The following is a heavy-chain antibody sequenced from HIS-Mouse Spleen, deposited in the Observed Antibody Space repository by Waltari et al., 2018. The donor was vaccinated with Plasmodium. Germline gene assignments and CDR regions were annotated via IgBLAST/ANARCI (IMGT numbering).Heavy chain of an antibody. Sequence: LQLQESGPALVKPSDTLSLTCTVAGGSSRSSGYYWGWIRQSPGKGLEWIGSIYYSGSTYYNPSLKSRVTISVDTSKNQFSLKLSSVTAADTAVYYCARRGGSYYYFDYWGQGTLVTVSS. J-gene: IGHJ4*02. CDR2: IYYSGST. CDR1: GGSSRSSGYY. D-gene: IGHD1-26*01. V-gene: IGHV4-39*01. CDR3: ARRGGSYYYFDY.